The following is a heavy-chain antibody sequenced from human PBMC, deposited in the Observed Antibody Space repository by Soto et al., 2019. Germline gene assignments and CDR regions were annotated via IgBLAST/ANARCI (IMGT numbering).Heavy chain of an antibody. V-gene: IGHV3-30*18. CDR3: AKDLRIGPIYYGMDV. CDR1: GFTFSSYG. J-gene: IGHJ6*02. Sequence: SGGSLRLSCAASGFTFSSYGMHWVRQAPGKGLEWVAVISYEGSNKYYADSVKGRFTISRDNSKNTLYLQMNSLRAEDTAVYYCAKDLRIGPIYYGMDVWGQGTTVTVSS. CDR2: ISYEGSNK. D-gene: IGHD1-26*01.